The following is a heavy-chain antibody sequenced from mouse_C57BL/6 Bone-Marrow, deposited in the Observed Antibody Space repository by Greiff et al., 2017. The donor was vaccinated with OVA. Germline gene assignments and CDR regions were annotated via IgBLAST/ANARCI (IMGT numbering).Heavy chain of an antibody. CDR1: GFTFSSYA. Sequence: EVKLVESGGGLVKPGGSLKLSCAASGFTFSSYAMSWVRQTPEKRLEWVATISDGGSYTYYPDNVKGRFTISRDNAKNNLYLQMSHLKSEDTAMYYCARDEDYSYYFDYWGQGTTLTVSS. J-gene: IGHJ2*01. V-gene: IGHV5-4*01. CDR3: ARDEDYSYYFDY. CDR2: ISDGGSYT. D-gene: IGHD1-1*02.